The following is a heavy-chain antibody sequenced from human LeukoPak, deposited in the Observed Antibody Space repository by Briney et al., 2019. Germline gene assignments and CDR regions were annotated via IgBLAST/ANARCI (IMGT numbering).Heavy chain of an antibody. CDR3: ARGGPGIAAAGRDYFDY. CDR2: IYYTGSIHFSGNT. V-gene: IGHV4-39*07. Sequence: SETLSLTCTVSGGSISSDDHYWGWIRQSPEKGLEWIASIYYTGSIHFSGNTYYNPSLKSRVTISVDKSKNQFSLKLSSVTAADTAVYYCARGGPGIAAAGRDYFDYWGQGTLVTVSS. J-gene: IGHJ4*02. D-gene: IGHD6-13*01. CDR1: GGSISSDDHY.